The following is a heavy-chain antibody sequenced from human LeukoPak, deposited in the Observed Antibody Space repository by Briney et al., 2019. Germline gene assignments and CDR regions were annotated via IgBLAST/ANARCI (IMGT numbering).Heavy chain of an antibody. CDR3: ARLRYCSSTSCPYYYYYGMDV. Sequence: GASVKVSCKASGYTFTSYGISWVRQAPGQGLEWMGWISAYNGNTNYAQKLQGRVTMTTDTSTSTAYMELRSLRSDDTAVYYCARLRYCSSTSCPYYYYYGMDVWGQGTTVTVSS. D-gene: IGHD2-2*01. J-gene: IGHJ6*02. V-gene: IGHV1-18*01. CDR1: GYTFTSYG. CDR2: ISAYNGNT.